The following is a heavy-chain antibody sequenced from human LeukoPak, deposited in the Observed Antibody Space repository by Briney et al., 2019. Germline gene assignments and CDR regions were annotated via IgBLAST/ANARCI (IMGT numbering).Heavy chain of an antibody. V-gene: IGHV1-69*06. Sequence: VASVKVSCKASGGTFSSYAISWVRQAPGQGLEWMGGIIPIFGTANYAQKFQGRVTITADKSTSTAYMELSSLRSEDTAVYYCARGRILSWKVTSTGLSLGYWGQGTLVTVSS. CDR2: IIPIFGTA. J-gene: IGHJ4*02. CDR1: GGTFSSYA. D-gene: IGHD2-15*01. CDR3: ARGRILSWKVTSTGLSLGY.